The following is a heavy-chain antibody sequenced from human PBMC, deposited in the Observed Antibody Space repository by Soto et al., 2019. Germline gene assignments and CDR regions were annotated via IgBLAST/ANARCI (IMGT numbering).Heavy chain of an antibody. CDR1: GDSVSSNSAA. CDR3: ARDIEYSSSSDYGMDV. J-gene: IGHJ6*02. V-gene: IGHV6-1*01. CDR2: TYYRSKWYN. Sequence: SQTLSLTCAISGDSVSSNSAAWNWIRQSPSRGLEWLGRTYYRSKWYNDYAVSVKSRITINPDTSKNQFSLQLNSVTPEDTAVYYCARDIEYSSSSDYGMDVWGQGTTVTGSS. D-gene: IGHD6-6*01.